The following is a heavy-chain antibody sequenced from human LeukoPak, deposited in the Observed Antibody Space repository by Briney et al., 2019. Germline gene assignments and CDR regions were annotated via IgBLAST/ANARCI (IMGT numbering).Heavy chain of an antibody. CDR3: ARRVIPAADYFDY. CDR2: IRNKANGYTT. V-gene: IGHV3-72*01. CDR1: GLTVSSNY. J-gene: IGHJ4*02. Sequence: GGSLRLSCAASGLTVSSNYMSWVRQAPGKGLEWVGRIRNKANGYTTEYAVSVKGRFTISRDDSKNSLYLQMNSLKTEDTAVYYCARRVIPAADYFDYWGQGTLVTVSS. D-gene: IGHD2-2*01.